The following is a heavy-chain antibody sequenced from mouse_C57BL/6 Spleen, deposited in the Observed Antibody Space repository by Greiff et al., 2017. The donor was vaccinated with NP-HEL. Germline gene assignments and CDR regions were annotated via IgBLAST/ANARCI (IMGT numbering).Heavy chain of an antibody. D-gene: IGHD1-1*01. V-gene: IGHV14-2*01. CDR2: IDPEDGET. CDR3: ARGRTTVVAFDY. J-gene: IGHJ2*01. CDR1: GFNIKDYY. Sequence: EVKLKESGAELVKPGASVKLSCTASGFNIKDYYMHWVKQRTEQGLEWIGRIDPEDGETKYAPKFQGKATITADTSSNTAYLQLSSLTSEDTAVYYCARGRTTVVAFDYWGQGTTLTVSS.